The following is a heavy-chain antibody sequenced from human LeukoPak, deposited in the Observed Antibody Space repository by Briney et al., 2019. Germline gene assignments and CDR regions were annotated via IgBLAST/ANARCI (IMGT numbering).Heavy chain of an antibody. CDR1: GGSISSSSYY. J-gene: IGHJ4*02. V-gene: IGHV3-66*01. Sequence: PSETLSLTCTVSGGSISSSSYYWGWIRQPPGKGLEWVAVLYSGGTTSYADSVKGRFTISRDNSKNTLYLQLSSLRAEDTAMFYCASSPKGQLWNLKVWGQGTLVTVSS. CDR2: LYSGGTT. CDR3: ASSPKGQLWNLKV. D-gene: IGHD5-18*01.